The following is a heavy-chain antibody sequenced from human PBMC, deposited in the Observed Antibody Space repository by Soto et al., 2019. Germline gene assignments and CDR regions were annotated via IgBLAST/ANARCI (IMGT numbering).Heavy chain of an antibody. J-gene: IGHJ4*02. D-gene: IGHD5-12*01. V-gene: IGHV4-59*01. CDR3: ARANSGYDY. CDR1: GGSISSYY. Sequence: SETLSLTCTVSGGSISSYYWSWIRQPPGKGLEWIGYIYYSGSTNYNPSLKSRVTISVDTSKNQFSLKLSSVTAADTAVYYCARANSGYDYWGQGTLVTVSS. CDR2: IYYSGST.